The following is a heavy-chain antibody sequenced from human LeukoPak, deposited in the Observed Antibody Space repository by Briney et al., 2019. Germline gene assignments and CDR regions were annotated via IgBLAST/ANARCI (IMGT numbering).Heavy chain of an antibody. CDR3: ASGDDFWSDRESGNDY. CDR2: ISSSSSYI. Sequence: GGSLRLSCAASGFTFSSYSMNWVRQAPGKGLEWVSSISSSSSYIYYADSVKGRFTISRDNAKNSLYLQMNSLRAEDTAVYYCASGDDFWSDRESGNDYWGQGTLVTVSS. CDR1: GFTFSSYS. D-gene: IGHD3-3*01. V-gene: IGHV3-21*01. J-gene: IGHJ4*02.